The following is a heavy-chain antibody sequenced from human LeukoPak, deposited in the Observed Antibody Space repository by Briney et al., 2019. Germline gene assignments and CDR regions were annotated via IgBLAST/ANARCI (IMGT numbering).Heavy chain of an antibody. Sequence: GGSLRLACAASGFTFDDYGMSWVRQAPGKGLEWVSGINWNGGSTGYADSVKGRFTISRDNAKNSLYLQMNSLRAEDTALYYCARDERYYDSSGYYSPFDYWGQGTLVTVSS. D-gene: IGHD3-22*01. CDR1: GFTFDDYG. CDR2: INWNGGST. V-gene: IGHV3-20*04. CDR3: ARDERYYDSSGYYSPFDY. J-gene: IGHJ4*02.